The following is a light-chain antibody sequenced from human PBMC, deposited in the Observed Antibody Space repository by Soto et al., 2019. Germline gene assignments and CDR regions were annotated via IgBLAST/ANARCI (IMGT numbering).Light chain of an antibody. J-gene: IGLJ1*01. CDR2: EDT. Sequence: QSVLTQPASVSGSPGQSITISCTGTNSNVGGYSLVSWYQQHPGEAPKLIIYEDTKRPSGISNRFSASKSGNTVSLTISGLQAEDEADYHCCSYAGTSTIYVFGTGTRSPS. CDR1: NSNVGGYSL. CDR3: CSYAGTSTIYV. V-gene: IGLV2-23*01.